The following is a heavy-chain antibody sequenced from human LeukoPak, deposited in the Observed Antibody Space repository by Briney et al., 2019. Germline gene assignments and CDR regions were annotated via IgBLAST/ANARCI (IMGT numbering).Heavy chain of an antibody. J-gene: IGHJ3*02. V-gene: IGHV4-34*01. CDR2: ISHSGST. CDR3: ARGSVHSFGVVTSDAFDI. Sequence: TSETLSLSCAVYGGSFSGYYRSWIRQPPGKGLESTGEISHSGSTNYNPSLKSRVTISVDTSKNQFSLKLSSVTAADTAVYYCARGSVHSFGVVTSDAFDIWGQGTMVTVPS. CDR1: GGSFSGYY. D-gene: IGHD3-3*01.